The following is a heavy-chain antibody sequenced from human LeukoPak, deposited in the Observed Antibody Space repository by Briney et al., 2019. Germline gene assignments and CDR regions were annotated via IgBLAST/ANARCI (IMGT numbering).Heavy chain of an antibody. CDR3: ARDLTGPFDY. CDR2: KKEDRSKE. Sequence: GGSLRLSCAASGFTFSNYWMSWVRQAPGKGLEWVANKKEDRSKEYYVDSVKGRFTISRDNAKNSLYLRMNSLRAEDTAVYYCARDLTGPFDYWGQGTLVTVSS. CDR1: GFTFSNYW. J-gene: IGHJ4*02. V-gene: IGHV3-7*03. D-gene: IGHD7-27*01.